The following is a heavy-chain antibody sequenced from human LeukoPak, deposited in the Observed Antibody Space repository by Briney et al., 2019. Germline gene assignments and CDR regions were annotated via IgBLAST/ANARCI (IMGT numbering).Heavy chain of an antibody. V-gene: IGHV3-30*18. CDR2: ISYDGSNK. J-gene: IGHJ4*02. CDR1: GFTFSSYG. CDR3: AKGEYDILTGYPTFDY. D-gene: IGHD3-9*01. Sequence: GGSLRLSCAASGFTFSSYGMHWVRRAPGKGLEWVAVISYDGSNKYYADSVKGRFTISRDNSKNTLYLQMNSLRAEDTAVYYCAKGEYDILTGYPTFDYWGQGTLVTVSS.